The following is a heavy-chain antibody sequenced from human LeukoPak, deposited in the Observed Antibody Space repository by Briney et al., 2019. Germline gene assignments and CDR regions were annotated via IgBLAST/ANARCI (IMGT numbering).Heavy chain of an antibody. Sequence: GGSLRLSCAASGFTFSSYSMNWVRQAPGKGLKWISYINTGSTTIYYADSVKGRFTISRENAKNSLYLQMNSLRAGDTAVYYCARGRRPDYDFWSGYYGPTPLDYWGQGTLVTVSS. D-gene: IGHD3-3*01. CDR2: INTGSTTI. J-gene: IGHJ4*02. V-gene: IGHV3-48*01. CDR3: ARGRRPDYDFWSGYYGPTPLDY. CDR1: GFTFSSYS.